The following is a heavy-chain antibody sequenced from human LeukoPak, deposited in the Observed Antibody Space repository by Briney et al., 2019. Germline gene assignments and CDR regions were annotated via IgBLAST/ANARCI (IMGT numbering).Heavy chain of an antibody. J-gene: IGHJ4*02. Sequence: GGSLRLSCAASGFTFSSYDMHWVRQATGKGLEWVSAIGTAGDTYYPGSVKGRFTISRENAKNSLYLQMNSLRAEDTAVYYCARDPEIVGATTGLDYWGQGTLVTVSS. V-gene: IGHV3-13*01. CDR3: ARDPEIVGATTGLDY. CDR2: IGTAGDT. D-gene: IGHD1-26*01. CDR1: GFTFSSYD.